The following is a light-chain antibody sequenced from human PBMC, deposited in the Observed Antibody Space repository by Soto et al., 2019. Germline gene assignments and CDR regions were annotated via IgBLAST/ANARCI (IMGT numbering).Light chain of an antibody. V-gene: IGLV2-8*01. Sequence: QSALTQPRSASGSPGQSVTISCTGTSSDVGGYNSVSWYQQHPDKAPKLMIYEVNKRPSGVPDRFSGSKSAYTASLTVSGLQAEDEADYYCSSYAGSNNVVFGGGTKLTVL. J-gene: IGLJ2*01. CDR3: SSYAGSNNVV. CDR2: EVN. CDR1: SSDVGGYNS.